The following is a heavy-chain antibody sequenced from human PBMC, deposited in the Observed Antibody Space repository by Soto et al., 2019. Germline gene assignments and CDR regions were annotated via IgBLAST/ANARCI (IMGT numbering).Heavy chain of an antibody. CDR3: ARDAIRSHFDY. V-gene: IGHV4-4*02. CDR1: SGSISSSNW. CDR2: IYHSGST. Sequence: QVQLQESGPGLVKPSGTLSLTCAVSSGSISSSNWWSWVSQPPGKGLGWIGEIYHSGSTNYNTSLKSRVTISLDKSKNQFSLELRSVTAADTAVYYCARDAIRSHFDYWGQGTLGTVSS. D-gene: IGHD2-2*02. J-gene: IGHJ4*02.